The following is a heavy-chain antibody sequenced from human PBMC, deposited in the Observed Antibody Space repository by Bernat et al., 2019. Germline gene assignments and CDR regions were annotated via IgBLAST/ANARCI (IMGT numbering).Heavy chain of an antibody. D-gene: IGHD3-16*01. V-gene: IGHV3-9*01. CDR2: ISWNSDII. CDR3: AKEGSMITFGGGTAPYFYY. CDR1: GFTFDDYA. J-gene: IGHJ4*02. Sequence: EVQVVESGGGLVQPGRSLRLSCAASGFTFDDYAMHWVRQAPGKGLEWVSGISWNSDIIGYADSVKGRFTISRDNAKNSLYLQMNSLRAEDTALYYCAKEGSMITFGGGTAPYFYYWGQGTLVTVSS.